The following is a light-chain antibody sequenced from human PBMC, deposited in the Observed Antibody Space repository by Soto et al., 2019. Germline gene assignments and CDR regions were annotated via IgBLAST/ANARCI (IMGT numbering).Light chain of an antibody. V-gene: IGKV3-20*01. CDR1: QSVSSSY. CDR3: QQYGRSLQIT. Sequence: EIVLTQSPGTLSLSPGERATLSCRASQSVSSSYLAWYQQKPGQAPRLLIYGASSRATGIPDRFSGSGSGTDFTLTISRLEPEDFAVYYCQQYGRSLQITFCDGTRLEMK. CDR2: GAS. J-gene: IGKJ5*01.